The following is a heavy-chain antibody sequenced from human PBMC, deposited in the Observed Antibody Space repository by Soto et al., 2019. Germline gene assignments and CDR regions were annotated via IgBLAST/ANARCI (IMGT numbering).Heavy chain of an antibody. CDR2: FRNKAYNYAT. D-gene: IGHD7-27*01. CDR1: GLTFSDSA. V-gene: IGHV3-73*01. J-gene: IGHJ4*02. Sequence: PGGSLRLSCAASGLTFSDSAMHWVRQASGKGLEWVDRFRNKAYNYATVYGPPVKGRFTISRDDSKNMAYLQMNRLKTEDTAVYYCSRHDPNWGSCDYGGLGTLVTVS. CDR3: SRHDPNWGSCDY.